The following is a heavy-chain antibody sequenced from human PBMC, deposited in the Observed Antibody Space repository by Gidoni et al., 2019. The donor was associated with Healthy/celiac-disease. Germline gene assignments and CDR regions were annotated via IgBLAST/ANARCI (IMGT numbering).Heavy chain of an antibody. CDR3: ARDWVLMVYAMAPSYGMDV. CDR1: GYTFTGYA. V-gene: IGHV1-3*01. Sequence: QVQLVQSGAEAKKPGASVKVSCKASGYTFTGYAMHWVRQGPGQRLEWMGWINAGNGNTKYSQKFQGRVTITRDTSASTAYMELSSLRSEDTAVYYCARDWVLMVYAMAPSYGMDVWGQGTTVTVSS. CDR2: INAGNGNT. D-gene: IGHD2-8*01. J-gene: IGHJ6*02.